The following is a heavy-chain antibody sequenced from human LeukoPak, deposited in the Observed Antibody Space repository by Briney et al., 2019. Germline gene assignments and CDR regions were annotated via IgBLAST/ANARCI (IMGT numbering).Heavy chain of an antibody. CDR3: AKDRVPRRITMIVVVITTGAFDI. D-gene: IGHD3-22*01. Sequence: GGSLRLSCAASGFTFSSYWMSWVRQAPGKGLESVANMNQDGSEKYYVDSMKGRFTISRDNSKNTLYLQMNSLRAEDTAVYYCAKDRVPRRITMIVVVITTGAFDIWGQGTMVTVSS. CDR2: MNQDGSEK. J-gene: IGHJ3*02. V-gene: IGHV3-7*03. CDR1: GFTFSSYW.